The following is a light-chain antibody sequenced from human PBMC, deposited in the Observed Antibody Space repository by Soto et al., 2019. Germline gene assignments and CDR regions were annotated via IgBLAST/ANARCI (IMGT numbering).Light chain of an antibody. CDR2: DAS. CDR3: QQGSNWPPLIT. CDR1: HSFSSY. Sequence: LGLTQSPATLSLSPGARVTRYGMASHSFSSYLAWYQQNPGQAPRLLIYDASKSATGIPARFSGRRSGTAVTLTSTSPDPENFAVYSCQQGSNWPPLITFGQGTRLEI. J-gene: IGKJ5*01. V-gene: IGKV3-11*01.